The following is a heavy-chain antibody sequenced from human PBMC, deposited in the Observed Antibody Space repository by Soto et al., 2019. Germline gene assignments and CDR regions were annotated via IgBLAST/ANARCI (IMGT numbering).Heavy chain of an antibody. J-gene: IGHJ2*01. CDR3: EKGGIYGSGSYGYLDL. Sequence: EVQLLESGGDLVQPGGSLRLSCAVSGFTFSSYAMRWVRQAPGKGLEWVSSISASGGSIYYADSVKGRFTISRDNSENTRYLQMNSLRAEDTAVYYCEKGGIYGSGSYGYLDLWGRGTLVTVSS. D-gene: IGHD3-10*01. V-gene: IGHV3-23*01. CDR2: ISASGGSI. CDR1: GFTFSSYA.